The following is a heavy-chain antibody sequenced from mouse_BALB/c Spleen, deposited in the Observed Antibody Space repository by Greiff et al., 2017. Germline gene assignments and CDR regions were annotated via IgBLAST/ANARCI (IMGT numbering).Heavy chain of an antibody. CDR3: ARSRDDYYFDY. Sequence: DLVKPGASVKLSCKASGYTFTSYWINWIKQRPGQGLEWIGRIAPGSGSTYYNEMFKGKATLTVDTSSSTAYIQLSSLSSEDSAVYFCARSRDDYYFDYWGQGTTLTVSS. D-gene: IGHD2-4*01. CDR2: IAPGSGST. V-gene: IGHV1S41*01. CDR1: GYTFTSYW. J-gene: IGHJ2*01.